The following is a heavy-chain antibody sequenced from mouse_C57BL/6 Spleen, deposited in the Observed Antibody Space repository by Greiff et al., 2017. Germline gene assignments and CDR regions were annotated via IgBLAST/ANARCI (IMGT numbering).Heavy chain of an antibody. J-gene: IGHJ1*03. Sequence: QVQLQQSGPGLVQPSQSLSITCTVSGFSLTSYGVHWVRQSPGKGLEWLGVIWSGGSTDYNAAFISRLSISKDNSKSQVFFKMNSLQADDTAIYYCARGIYYYGSSYYWYFDVWGTGTTVTVSS. D-gene: IGHD1-1*01. CDR2: IWSGGST. CDR3: ARGIYYYGSSYYWYFDV. CDR1: GFSLTSYG. V-gene: IGHV2-2*01.